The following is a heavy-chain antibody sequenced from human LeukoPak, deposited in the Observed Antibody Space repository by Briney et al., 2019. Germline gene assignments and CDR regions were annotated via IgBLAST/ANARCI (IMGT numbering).Heavy chain of an antibody. D-gene: IGHD2-2*02. CDR1: GGSISSYY. J-gene: IGHJ5*02. CDR2: IYTSGST. Sequence: SEILSLTCTVSGGSISSYYWSWIRQPAGKGLEWIGRIYTSGSTNYNPSLKSRVTMSVDTSKNQFSLKLSSVTAADTAVYYCARDPYCSSSSCYTNWFDPWGQGTLVTVSS. V-gene: IGHV4-4*07. CDR3: ARDPYCSSSSCYTNWFDP.